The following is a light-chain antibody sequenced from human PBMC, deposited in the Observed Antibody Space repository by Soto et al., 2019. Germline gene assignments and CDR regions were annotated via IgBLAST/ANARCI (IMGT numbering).Light chain of an antibody. CDR2: DAY. CDR1: QSVSSY. J-gene: IGKJ5*01. Sequence: EIVFTQSPATLSLSPGERATLSCRASQSVSSYLAWYQQKPGQAHRLLIYDAYNRATGIPARFSGSGSGTDFTLTIRRLEPEDFAVYYCKQYGSSPITVGQGTRLEIK. CDR3: KQYGSSPIT. V-gene: IGKV3-20*01.